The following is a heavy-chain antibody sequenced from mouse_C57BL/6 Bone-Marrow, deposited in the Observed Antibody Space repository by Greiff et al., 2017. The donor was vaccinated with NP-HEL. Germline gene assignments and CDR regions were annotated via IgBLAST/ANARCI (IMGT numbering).Heavy chain of an antibody. Sequence: QVTLKVSGPGILQSSQTLSLTCSFSGFSLSTSGMGVSWIRQPSGKGLEWLAHIYWDDDKRYNPSLKSRLTISKDTSRNQVFLKITIVDTADTATYYCARRYYYGSSYVGYFDVWGTGTTVTVSS. D-gene: IGHD1-1*01. V-gene: IGHV8-12*01. J-gene: IGHJ1*03. CDR2: IYWDDDK. CDR1: GFSLSTSGMG. CDR3: ARRYYYGSSYVGYFDV.